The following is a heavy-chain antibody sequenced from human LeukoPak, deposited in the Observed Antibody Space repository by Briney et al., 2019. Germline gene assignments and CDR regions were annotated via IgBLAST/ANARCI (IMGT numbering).Heavy chain of an antibody. CDR2: FDPEDGET. Sequence: ASVKVSCKVSGYTLTELSMHWVRQAPGKGPEWMGGFDPEDGETIYAQKFQGRVTMTEDTSTDTAYMELSSLRSEDTAVYYCATPWFGESPSGAFDIWGQGTMVTVSS. V-gene: IGHV1-24*01. CDR3: ATPWFGESPSGAFDI. D-gene: IGHD3-10*01. J-gene: IGHJ3*02. CDR1: GYTLTELS.